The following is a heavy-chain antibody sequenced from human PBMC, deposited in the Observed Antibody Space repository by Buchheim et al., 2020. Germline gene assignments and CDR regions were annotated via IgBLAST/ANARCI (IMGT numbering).Heavy chain of an antibody. J-gene: IGHJ4*02. D-gene: IGHD3-10*01. Sequence: QVQLQESGPGLVKPSQTLSLTCTVSGDSMERGGFYWNWIRQHPGMGLEFIGYMYNSVSTYFNPSLRSRVTISADTSKNQFYLKLSSVTAANTAVYFCARGTPRYYFDFWGQGTL. CDR2: MYNSVST. V-gene: IGHV4-31*03. CDR3: ARGTPRYYFDF. CDR1: GDSMERGGFY.